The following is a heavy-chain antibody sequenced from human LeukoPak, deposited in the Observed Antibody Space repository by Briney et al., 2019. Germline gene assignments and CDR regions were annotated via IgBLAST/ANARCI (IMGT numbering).Heavy chain of an antibody. CDR3: AIIPRAAAGPSARSPFHY. Sequence: GGSLRLSCEASGFTFSSYWMNWVRQAPGKGLGWVANIKQDGSDKYYVDSVKGRFTISRDNAKNSLYLQMNSLRAEDTAVYYCAIIPRAAAGPSARSPFHYWGQGTLVTVSS. CDR1: GFTFSSYW. J-gene: IGHJ4*02. CDR2: IKQDGSDK. V-gene: IGHV3-7*01. D-gene: IGHD6-13*01.